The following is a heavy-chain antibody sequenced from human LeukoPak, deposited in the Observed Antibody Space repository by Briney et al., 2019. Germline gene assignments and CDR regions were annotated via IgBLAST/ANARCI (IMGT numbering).Heavy chain of an antibody. D-gene: IGHD3-22*01. CDR3: ARAYYYDSGALDY. V-gene: IGHV4-59*06. Sequence: SETLSLTCTVSGGSISDYYWNWMRQPPGKGLEWIGYIYYSGSTYYNPSLKSRVTISVDTSKNQFSLKLSSVTAADTAVYYCARAYYYDSGALDYWGQGTLVTVSS. J-gene: IGHJ4*02. CDR2: IYYSGST. CDR1: GGSISDYY.